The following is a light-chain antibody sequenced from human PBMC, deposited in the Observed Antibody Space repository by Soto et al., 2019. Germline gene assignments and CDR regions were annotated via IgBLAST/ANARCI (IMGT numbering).Light chain of an antibody. V-gene: IGLV2-14*01. Sequence: QSSLTQPASVSGSPGQSITISCTGTSSDVGGYNYVSWYQQHPGKAPKLMIYDVSNRPSGVSNRFSGSKSGNTASLTISGLQAEDEADYYCSSYTSSSTPHVVFGGGTKLTVL. CDR1: SSDVGGYNY. J-gene: IGLJ2*01. CDR3: SSYTSSSTPHVV. CDR2: DVS.